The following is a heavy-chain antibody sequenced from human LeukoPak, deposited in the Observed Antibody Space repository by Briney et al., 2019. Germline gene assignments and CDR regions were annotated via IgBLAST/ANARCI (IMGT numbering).Heavy chain of an antibody. D-gene: IGHD6-13*01. Sequence: TGGSLRLSCAASGFTFSSYWMSWVRQAPGKGLEWVANIKQDGSEKYYVDSVKGRFTISRDNAKNPLYLQMNSLRAEDTAVYYCARVLGSSWYSDWGQGTLVTVSS. CDR2: IKQDGSEK. CDR3: ARVLGSSWYSD. V-gene: IGHV3-7*01. CDR1: GFTFSSYW. J-gene: IGHJ4*02.